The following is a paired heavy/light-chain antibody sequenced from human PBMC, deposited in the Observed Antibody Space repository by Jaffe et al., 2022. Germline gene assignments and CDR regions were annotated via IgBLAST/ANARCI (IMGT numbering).Heavy chain of an antibody. V-gene: IGHV3-48*03. CDR1: GFTFSSYE. J-gene: IGHJ5*02. CDR2: ISSSGSTI. Sequence: EVQLVESGGGLVQPGGSLRLSCAASGFTFSSYEMNWVRQAPGKGLEWVSYISSSGSTIYYADSVKGRFTISRDNAKNSLYLQMNSLRAEDTAVYYCARDKGNYDYVWGSYRPTNWFDPWGQGTLVTVSS. CDR3: ARDKGNYDYVWGSYRPTNWFDP. D-gene: IGHD3-16*02.
Light chain of an antibody. CDR2: AAS. V-gene: IGKV1-9*01. CDR3: QQLNSYPIT. CDR1: QGISSY. J-gene: IGKJ5*01. Sequence: DIQLTQSPSFLSASVGDRVTITCRASQGISSYLAWYQQKPGKAPKLLIYAASTLQSGVPSRFSGSGSGTEFTLTISSLQPEDFATYYCQQLNSYPITFGQGTRLEIK.